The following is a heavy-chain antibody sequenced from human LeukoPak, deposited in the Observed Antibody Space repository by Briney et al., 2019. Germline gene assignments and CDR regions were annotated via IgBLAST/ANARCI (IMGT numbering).Heavy chain of an antibody. CDR1: GGTFSSYA. Sequence: SVKVSCKASGGTFSSYAISWVRQAPGQGLEWMGGSIPIFGTANYAQKFQGRVTITADKSTSTAYMELSSLRSEDTAVYYCAKVGDYDILTGYQTFDYWGQGTLVTVSS. CDR3: AKVGDYDILTGYQTFDY. D-gene: IGHD3-9*01. J-gene: IGHJ4*02. CDR2: SIPIFGTA. V-gene: IGHV1-69*06.